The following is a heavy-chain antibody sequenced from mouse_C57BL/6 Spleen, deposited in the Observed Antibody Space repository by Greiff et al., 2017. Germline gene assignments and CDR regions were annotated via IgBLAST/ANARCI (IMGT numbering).Heavy chain of an antibody. CDR2: ISDGGSYT. V-gene: IGHV5-4*01. CDR3: ARGGFTTGVLGAMDY. Sequence: EVQGVESGGGLVKPGGSLKLSCAASGFTFSSYAMSWVRQTPEKRLEWVATISDGGSYTYYPDNVKGRFTISRDNAKNTLYLQMSNLKSEDTAMYYCARGGFTTGVLGAMDYWGQGTSVTVSS. J-gene: IGHJ4*01. D-gene: IGHD4-1*01. CDR1: GFTFSSYA.